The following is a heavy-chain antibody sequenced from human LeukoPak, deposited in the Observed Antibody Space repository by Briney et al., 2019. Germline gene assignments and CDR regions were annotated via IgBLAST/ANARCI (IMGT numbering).Heavy chain of an antibody. Sequence: PSETLSLTCTVSGGAISGTSYYWGWIRQSPGKGLEWIGSVYHSGTTYENPSLRSRVTLSVDTSKNQFSLKLSSVTAADTAVYYCATYLLGAPDAFDIWGQGTMVTVSS. V-gene: IGHV4-39*07. J-gene: IGHJ3*02. D-gene: IGHD3-3*02. CDR3: ATYLLGAPDAFDI. CDR2: VYHSGTT. CDR1: GGAISGTSYY.